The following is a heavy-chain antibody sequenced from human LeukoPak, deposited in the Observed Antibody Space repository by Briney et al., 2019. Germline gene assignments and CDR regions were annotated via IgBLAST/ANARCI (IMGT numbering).Heavy chain of an antibody. D-gene: IGHD3-10*01. V-gene: IGHV4-38-2*01. CDR1: GYSISSGYY. CDR2: IYHSGST. CDR3: ARYGSGSYSTFDY. Sequence: SETLSLTCAVSGYSISSGYYWGWIRQPPGKGLEWIGSIYHSGSTYYNPSLKSRVTISVDTSKNQFSLKLSSVTAADTAAYYCARYGSGSYSTFDYWGQGTLVTVSS. J-gene: IGHJ4*02.